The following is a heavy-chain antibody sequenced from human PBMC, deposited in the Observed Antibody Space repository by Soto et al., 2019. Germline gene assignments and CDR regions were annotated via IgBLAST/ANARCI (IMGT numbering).Heavy chain of an antibody. CDR1: GGSFRGYS. J-gene: IGHJ3*02. CDR3: ARAPVSTVTDAFDI. CDR2: ISHSGST. V-gene: IGHV4-34*01. D-gene: IGHD4-17*01. Sequence: QVQLQQWGAGLLKPSETLSLTCAVYGGSFRGYSWNWIRQPPGKGLEWIGKISHSGSTSYNPSLKSRVTISVDTSKNQFSLKVSSVIAADTAVYYCARAPVSTVTDAFDIWAQGTMVTVSS.